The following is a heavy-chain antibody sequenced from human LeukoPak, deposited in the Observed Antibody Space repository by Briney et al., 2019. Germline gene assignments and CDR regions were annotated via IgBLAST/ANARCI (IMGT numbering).Heavy chain of an antibody. CDR3: ARPLRALTGDQAFDI. Sequence: SETLSLTCTVSGGSISSSSYYWGWIRQPPGKGLEWIGSIYYSGSTYYNPSLKSRVTISVDTSKNQFSLKLSSVTAADTAVYYCARPLRALTGDQAFDIWGQGTMVTVSS. D-gene: IGHD7-27*01. CDR2: IYYSGST. V-gene: IGHV4-39*01. CDR1: GGSISSSSYY. J-gene: IGHJ3*02.